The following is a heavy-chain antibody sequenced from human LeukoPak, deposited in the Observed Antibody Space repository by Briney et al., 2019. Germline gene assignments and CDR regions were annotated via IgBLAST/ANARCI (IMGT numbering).Heavy chain of an antibody. CDR3: ANNGGQGGDPFDY. CDR1: GFTFSSYA. J-gene: IGHJ4*02. V-gene: IGHV3-23*01. Sequence: GGSLRLSCAASGFTFSSYAMSWVRQAPGKGLEWVSAISGSGGSTYYADSVKGRFTISRDNSKNTLYLQMNSLRAEDTAVYYCANNGGQGGDPFDYWGQGTLVTVSS. D-gene: IGHD3-16*01. CDR2: ISGSGGST.